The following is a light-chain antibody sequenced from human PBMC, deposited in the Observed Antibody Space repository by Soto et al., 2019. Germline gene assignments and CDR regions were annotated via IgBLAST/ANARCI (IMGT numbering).Light chain of an antibody. V-gene: IGLV2-14*02. J-gene: IGLJ2*01. CDR1: SSDVGSYDL. Sequence: QSALTQPASVSGSPGQSITISCTGTSSDVGSYDLVSWYQQLPGRAPKLIIYEVNERPSGISNRFSGSKSGNTASLTISGLQAEDEADYYCSSYTSSSTVVFGGGTKLTVL. CDR2: EVN. CDR3: SSYTSSSTVV.